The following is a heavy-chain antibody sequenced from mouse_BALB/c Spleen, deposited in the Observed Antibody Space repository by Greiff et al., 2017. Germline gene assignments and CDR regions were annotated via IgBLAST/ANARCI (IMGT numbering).Heavy chain of an antibody. CDR2: ISDGGSYT. CDR3: ARDSTMDY. J-gene: IGHJ4*01. V-gene: IGHV5-4*02. CDR1: GFTFSDYY. Sequence: EVKVVESGGDLVKPGGSLKLSCAASGFTFSDYYMYWVRQTPEKRLEWVATISDGGSYTYYPDSVKGRFTISRDNAKNNLYLQMSSLKSEDTAMYYCARDSTMDYWGQGTSVTVSS.